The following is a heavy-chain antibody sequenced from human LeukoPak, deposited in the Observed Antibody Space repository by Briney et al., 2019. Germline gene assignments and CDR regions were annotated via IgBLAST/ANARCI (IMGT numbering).Heavy chain of an antibody. CDR1: GGSIRSSYYY. V-gene: IGHV4-39*01. CDR2: IYDSGST. Sequence: SETLSLTCTVSGGSIRSSYYYWGWIRQPPGKGLEWIGSIYDSGSTYYNPSLKSRVTISVDTSKNQFSLKLNSVTAADTAVYYCARGPRIQLWLPPIDYWGQGTLVTVSS. D-gene: IGHD5-18*01. J-gene: IGHJ4*02. CDR3: ARGPRIQLWLPPIDY.